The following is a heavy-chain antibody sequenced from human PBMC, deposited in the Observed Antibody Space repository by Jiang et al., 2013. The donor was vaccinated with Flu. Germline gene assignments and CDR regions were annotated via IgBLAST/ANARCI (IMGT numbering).Heavy chain of an antibody. D-gene: IGHD6-6*01. V-gene: IGHV4-39*07. J-gene: IGHJ6*02. Sequence: KSRVTISVDTSKNQFSLKLSSVTAADTAVYYCARDGSASSLSYYGMDVWGQGTTVTVSS. CDR3: ARDGSASSLSYYGMDV.